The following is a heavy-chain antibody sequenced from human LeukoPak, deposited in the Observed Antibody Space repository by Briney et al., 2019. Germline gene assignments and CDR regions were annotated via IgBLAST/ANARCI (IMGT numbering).Heavy chain of an antibody. J-gene: IGHJ4*02. CDR2: IYYSGST. V-gene: IGHV4-59*08. CDR3: ARQKRRYSSGWKD. Sequence: SETLSLTCTVSGGSISTYYWSWIRQAPGKGLEWIGYIYYSGSTNYNPSLKSRVTISVDTSKNQFSLKLSSVTAADTAVYYCARQKRRYSSGWKDWGQGTLVTVSS. D-gene: IGHD6-19*01. CDR1: GGSISTYY.